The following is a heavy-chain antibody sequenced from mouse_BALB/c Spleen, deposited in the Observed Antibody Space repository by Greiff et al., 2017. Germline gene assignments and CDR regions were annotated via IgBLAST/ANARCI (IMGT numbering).Heavy chain of an antibody. CDR3: ARSITTATVYAMDY. D-gene: IGHD1-2*01. Sequence: QVQLQQSGPELVKPGASVKISCKASGYAFSSSWMNWVKQRPGQGLEWIGRIYPGDGDTNYNGKFKGKATLTADKSSSTAYMQLSSLTSVDSAVYFCARSITTATVYAMDYWGQGTSVTVSS. J-gene: IGHJ4*01. CDR2: IYPGDGDT. V-gene: IGHV1-82*01. CDR1: GYAFSSSW.